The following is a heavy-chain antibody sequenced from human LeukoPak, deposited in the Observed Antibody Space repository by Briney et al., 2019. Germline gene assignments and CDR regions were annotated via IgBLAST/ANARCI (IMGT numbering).Heavy chain of an antibody. CDR1: GGSFSGYY. CDR3: ARALWLGPLDY. CDR2: INHSGST. V-gene: IGHV4-34*01. Sequence: SETLSLTCAVYGGSFSGYYWSWIRQPPGKGLEWIGEINHSGSTNYNPSLKSRVTISVDTSKNQFSLKLSSVTAADTAVYYCARALWLGPLDYWGQGTLVTVSS. J-gene: IGHJ4*02. D-gene: IGHD6-19*01.